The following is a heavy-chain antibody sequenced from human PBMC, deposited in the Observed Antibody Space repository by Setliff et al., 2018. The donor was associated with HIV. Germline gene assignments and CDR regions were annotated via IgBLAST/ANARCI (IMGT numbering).Heavy chain of an antibody. V-gene: IGHV1-2*02. CDR3: ARDLIRITPHGDLPF. CDR2: TYPNTGGT. Sequence: ASVKVSCKASGYTFTDYYIHWVRQAPGQGLEWMGWTYPNTGGTNYAQKFQGRVTMTRDTSSTTAYMELSTLRSDDTALYYCARDLIRITPHGDLPFWGQGTLVTVSS. D-gene: IGHD2-15*01. CDR1: GYTFTDYY. J-gene: IGHJ4*02.